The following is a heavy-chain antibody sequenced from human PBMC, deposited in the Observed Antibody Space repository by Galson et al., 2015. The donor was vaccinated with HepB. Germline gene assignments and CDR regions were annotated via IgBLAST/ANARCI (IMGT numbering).Heavy chain of an antibody. D-gene: IGHD2-21*02. CDR1: GYTLTELS. CDR2: FDPEDGET. Sequence: SVKVSCKVSGYTLTELSMHWVRQAPGKGLEWMGGFDPEDGETIYAQKFQGRVTMTEDTSTDTAYMELSSLRSEDTAVYYCATDYWVTGPPRQRYYYYGMDVWGQGTTVTVSS. J-gene: IGHJ6*02. CDR3: ATDYWVTGPPRQRYYYYGMDV. V-gene: IGHV1-24*01.